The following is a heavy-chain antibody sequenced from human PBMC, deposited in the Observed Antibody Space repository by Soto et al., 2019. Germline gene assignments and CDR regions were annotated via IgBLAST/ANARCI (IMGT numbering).Heavy chain of an antibody. Sequence: QVQLQQWGAGLLKPSETLSLPCAVYGGSFRGYYWSWIRQPPGKGLEWIGEINHSGNTNYNPSLKSRVTISVDTSKIQFSLKLNSVTAADTAVYYCARGGYWRFDYWGQGPLVTVSS. J-gene: IGHJ4*02. D-gene: IGHD3-3*01. CDR1: GGSFRGYY. CDR2: INHSGNT. CDR3: ARGGYWRFDY. V-gene: IGHV4-34*01.